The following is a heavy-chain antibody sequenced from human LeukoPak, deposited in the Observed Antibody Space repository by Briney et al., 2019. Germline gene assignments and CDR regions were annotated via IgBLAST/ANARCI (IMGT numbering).Heavy chain of an antibody. CDR2: IQFDGSNE. J-gene: IGHJ4*02. CDR1: GFIFSTYG. V-gene: IGHV3-30*02. D-gene: IGHD2-2*01. Sequence: PGRSLRLSCAASGFIFSTYGMHWVRQAPGKGLEWVAFIQFDGSNEHYADSVKGRFTISRDNSKNTLYLQLNSLRPEDTSVYYCAKDQQLQPFHYWGQGTLVTVSS. CDR3: AKDQQLQPFHY.